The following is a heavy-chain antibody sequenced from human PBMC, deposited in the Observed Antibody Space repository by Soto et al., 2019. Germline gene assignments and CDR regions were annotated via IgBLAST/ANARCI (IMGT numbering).Heavy chain of an antibody. J-gene: IGHJ3*02. CDR1: GYSFTSYW. CDR3: ARRPGYSSSWYGDAFDI. Sequence: PGESLKISCKGSGYSFTSYWIGWVRQIPGKGLEWMGIIYPGDSDTRYSPSFQGQVTISADKSISTAYLQWSSLKASDTAMYYCARRPGYSSSWYGDAFDIWGQGTMVTVSS. V-gene: IGHV5-51*01. CDR2: IYPGDSDT. D-gene: IGHD6-13*01.